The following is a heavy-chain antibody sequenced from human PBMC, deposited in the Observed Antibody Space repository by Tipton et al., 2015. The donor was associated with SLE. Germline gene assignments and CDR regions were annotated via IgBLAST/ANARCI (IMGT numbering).Heavy chain of an antibody. CDR2: INHSGST. D-gene: IGHD3-16*01. J-gene: IGHJ4*02. V-gene: IGHV4-34*01. Sequence: TLSLTCSVSGASISNYYWSWIRQPPGKGLEWIGEINHSGSTNYNTSLKSRVTISLGTSKNQLSLKLTSVTAADTAVYFCASRGGGGSHFDYWGQGTLVSVSS. CDR3: ASRGGGGSHFDY. CDR1: GASISNYY.